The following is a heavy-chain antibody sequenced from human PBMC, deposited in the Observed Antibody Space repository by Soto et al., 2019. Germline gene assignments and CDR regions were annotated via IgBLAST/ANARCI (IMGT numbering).Heavy chain of an antibody. D-gene: IGHD6-19*01. CDR1: GYTFTSYG. CDR3: ARRARQWPYNWFDP. J-gene: IGHJ5*02. CDR2: MNPNSGNT. V-gene: IGHV1-8*02. Sequence: ASVKVSCKASGYTFTSYGINWVRQATGQGLEWMGWMNPNSGNTGYAQKFQGRVTMTRNTSISTAYMELSSLRSEDTAVYYCARRARQWPYNWFDPWGQGTLVTVSS.